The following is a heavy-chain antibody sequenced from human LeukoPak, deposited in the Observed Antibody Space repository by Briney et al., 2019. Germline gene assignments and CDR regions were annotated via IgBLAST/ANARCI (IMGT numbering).Heavy chain of an antibody. D-gene: IGHD3-22*01. V-gene: IGHV3-33*06. CDR1: GFTFSSYG. CDR3: AKDRDIYYDSSGYRQNDAFDI. Sequence: GGSLRLSCAASGFTFSSYGMHWVRQAPGKGLDWVAVIWYDGSNKYYADSVKGRFIISRDNSKNTVYLQMNSLRAEDTAVYYCAKDRDIYYDSSGYRQNDAFDIWGQGTMVTVSS. J-gene: IGHJ3*02. CDR2: IWYDGSNK.